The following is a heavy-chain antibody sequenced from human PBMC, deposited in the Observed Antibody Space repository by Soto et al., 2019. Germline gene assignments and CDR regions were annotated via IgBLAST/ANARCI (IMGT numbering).Heavy chain of an antibody. J-gene: IGHJ4*02. CDR3: GKDWDGSGYYVTADY. CDR1: GFSFSTYG. V-gene: IGHV3-30*18. D-gene: IGHD5-12*01. Sequence: GGSLRLSCAASGFSFSTYGMHWVRQAPGEGLEWVAVISKDGRNQNYADSVKGRFTISRDNSKNMVNLQMKGLRAEDTAVYYCGKDWDGSGYYVTADYWGQGTLVTVSS. CDR2: ISKDGRNQ.